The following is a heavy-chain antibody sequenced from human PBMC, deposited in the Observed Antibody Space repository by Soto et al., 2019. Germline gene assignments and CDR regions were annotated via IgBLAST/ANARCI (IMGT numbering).Heavy chain of an antibody. CDR3: ARGGGYDY. D-gene: IGHD3-22*01. Sequence: SETLSLTCLVSGVSISSGDDYWSWIRQPPGKGLEWIGYIYSSGSTYSNPSLRSRATISADTSKNQFSLKLTSVTAADTAVYYCARGGGYDYWGQGALVTVSS. V-gene: IGHV4-30-4*01. J-gene: IGHJ4*02. CDR1: GVSISSGDDY. CDR2: IYSSGST.